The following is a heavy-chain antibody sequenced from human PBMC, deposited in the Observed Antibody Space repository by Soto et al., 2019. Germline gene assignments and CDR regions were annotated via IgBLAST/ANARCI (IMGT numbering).Heavy chain of an antibody. J-gene: IGHJ4*02. D-gene: IGHD2-15*01. CDR1: GFTFSSYG. V-gene: IGHV3-33*01. CDR2: IWYDGSNK. CDR3: ARDPIGGPPAYFDY. Sequence: GGSLRLSCAASGFTFSSYGMHWVRQAPGKGLEWVAVIWYDGSNKYYADSVKGRFTISRDNSKNTLYLQMNSLRAEDTAVYYCARDPIGGPPAYFDYWGQGTLVTVSS.